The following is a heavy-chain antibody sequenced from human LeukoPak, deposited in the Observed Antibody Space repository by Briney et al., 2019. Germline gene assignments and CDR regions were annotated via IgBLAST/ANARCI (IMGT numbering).Heavy chain of an antibody. CDR2: INHSGST. J-gene: IGHJ4*02. D-gene: IGHD4-17*01. Sequence: SETLSLTCAVYGGSFSGYYWSWIRQPPGKGLEWIGEINHSGSTNYNPSLKSRVTISVDPSKNQFSLKLSSVTAADTAVYYCARAETTVAYEGVYWGQGTLVTVSS. CDR1: GGSFSGYY. V-gene: IGHV4-34*01. CDR3: ARAETTVAYEGVY.